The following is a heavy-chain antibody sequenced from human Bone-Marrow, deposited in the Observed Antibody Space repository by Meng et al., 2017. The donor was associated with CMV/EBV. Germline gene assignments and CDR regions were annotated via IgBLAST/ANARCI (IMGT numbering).Heavy chain of an antibody. J-gene: IGHJ6*02. D-gene: IGHD2-21*01. Sequence: SVKVSCKASGGTFSSYAISWVRQAPGQGLEWMGGIIPIFGTANYAQKFQGRVTITTDESTSTAYMELSSLRSEDTAVYYCARGCGGDCRYYYGMDVWGQGTTVTVSS. CDR1: GGTFSSYA. CDR3: ARGCGGDCRYYYGMDV. CDR2: IIPIFGTA. V-gene: IGHV1-69*05.